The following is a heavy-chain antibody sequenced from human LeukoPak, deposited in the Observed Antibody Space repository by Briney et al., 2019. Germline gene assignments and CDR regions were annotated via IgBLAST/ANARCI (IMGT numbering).Heavy chain of an antibody. CDR2: RSYDGRNK. V-gene: IGHV3-30*03. Sequence: GGTLRLSCAASGFTFNNYGMHWVRQAPGKGLEWVAVRSYDGRNKHYPDSVKGRFTIPRDNSKNTLYLQMKSLRAEDTAVYYCATAGENCSGGSCYEAYWGQGTLVTVSS. D-gene: IGHD2-15*01. J-gene: IGHJ4*02. CDR3: ATAGENCSGGSCYEAY. CDR1: GFTFNNYG.